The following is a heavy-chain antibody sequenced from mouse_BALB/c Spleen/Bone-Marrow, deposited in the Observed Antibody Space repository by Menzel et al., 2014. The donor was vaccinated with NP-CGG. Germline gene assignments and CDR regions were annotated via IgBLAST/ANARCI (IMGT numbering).Heavy chain of an antibody. CDR3: ARVYGWYFDV. CDR1: GFTFSSYG. Sequence: QGVESGGGLVRPGGSLKLSCVASGFTFSSYGMSWVRQTPDKRLELVATINNNGGSTYYPDSVKGQFTTSRDNAKNTLYLQMSSLKSEDTAMYYCARVYGWYFDVWGAGTTVTVSS. CDR2: INNNGGST. D-gene: IGHD1-1*01. V-gene: IGHV5-6-3*01. J-gene: IGHJ1*01.